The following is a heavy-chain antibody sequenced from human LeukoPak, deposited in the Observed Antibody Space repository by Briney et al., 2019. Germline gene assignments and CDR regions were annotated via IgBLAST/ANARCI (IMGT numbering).Heavy chain of an antibody. CDR2: INPNSGGT. D-gene: IGHD3-9*01. CDR1: GYTFTGYY. V-gene: IGHV1-2*02. Sequence: ASVKVSCKASGYTFTGYYMHWVRQAPGQGLEWMGWINPNSGGTNYAQKFQGRVTMTRDTSISTAYMELSRLRSDDTAVYYCAREYYDILTGYYSVYGYLGQGTLVAVSS. CDR3: AREYYDILTGYYSVYGY. J-gene: IGHJ4*02.